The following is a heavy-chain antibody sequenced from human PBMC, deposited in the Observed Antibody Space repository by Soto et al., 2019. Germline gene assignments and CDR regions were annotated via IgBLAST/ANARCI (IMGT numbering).Heavy chain of an antibody. CDR1: GYTFTSYD. CDR2: MNPNSGNT. CDR3: ARGPRYYDSSGQQVPFPSPYYYYYGMDV. D-gene: IGHD3-22*01. J-gene: IGHJ6*02. Sequence: GASVKVSCKASGYTFTSYDINWVRQATGQGLEWMGWMNPNSGNTGYAQKFQGRVTMTRNTSISTAYMELSSLRSEDTAVYYCARGPRYYDSSGQQVPFPSPYYYYYGMDVWGQGTTVTVSS. V-gene: IGHV1-8*01.